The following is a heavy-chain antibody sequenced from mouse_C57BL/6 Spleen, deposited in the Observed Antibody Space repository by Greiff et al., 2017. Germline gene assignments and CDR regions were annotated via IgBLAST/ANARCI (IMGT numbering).Heavy chain of an antibody. CDR3: AEGLRGVDY. V-gene: IGHV1-82*01. D-gene: IGHD1-1*01. CDR2: IYPGDGDT. Sequence: QVQLKESGPELVKPGASVTISCKASGYAFSSSWMNWVKQRPGKGLEWIGRIYPGDGDTNYNGKFKGKATLTADKSSSTAYMQLSSLTSEDSAVYCCAEGLRGVDYWGQGTTLTVSS. CDR1: GYAFSSSW. J-gene: IGHJ2*01.